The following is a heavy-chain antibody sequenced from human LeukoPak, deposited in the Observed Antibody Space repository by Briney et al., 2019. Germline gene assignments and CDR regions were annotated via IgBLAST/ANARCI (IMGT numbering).Heavy chain of an antibody. Sequence: HAGGSLRLSCAASGFTFSSYGMHWVRQAPGKGLEWVAVISYDGSNKYYADSVKGRFTISRDNSKNTLYLQMNSLRAEDTAAYYCARDQGGGYSYGWQSFDYWGQGTLVTVSS. V-gene: IGHV3-30*03. D-gene: IGHD5-18*01. CDR3: ARDQGGGYSYGWQSFDY. CDR2: ISYDGSNK. CDR1: GFTFSSYG. J-gene: IGHJ4*02.